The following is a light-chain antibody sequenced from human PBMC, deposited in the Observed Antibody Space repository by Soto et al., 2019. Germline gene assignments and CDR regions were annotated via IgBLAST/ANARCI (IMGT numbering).Light chain of an antibody. CDR2: DVS. J-gene: IGLJ2*01. CDR1: SSDVGGYNY. V-gene: IGLV2-11*01. CDR3: CSYAGSYILV. Sequence: QSALTPPRSVSGSPGQSVTISCTGTSSDVGGYNYVSWYQQHPGKAPKFMIYDVSKRPSGVPDRFSGSKSGNTASLTISGLQAEDEADYYCCSYAGSYILVFGGGTKVTVL.